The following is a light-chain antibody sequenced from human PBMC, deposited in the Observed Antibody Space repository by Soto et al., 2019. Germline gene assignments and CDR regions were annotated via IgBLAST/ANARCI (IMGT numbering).Light chain of an antibody. CDR3: QQYSESWGT. Sequence: DIVLTPSQGTLSLSPGERAILSCRASQSVSFNYLAWYQQKPGQAPRLLISAASSRATGIPDRFSGSGSGTDFTLTISRLEPEDFAVYYCQQYSESWGTFGPGTKVDI. CDR2: AAS. J-gene: IGKJ3*01. CDR1: QSVSFNY. V-gene: IGKV3-20*01.